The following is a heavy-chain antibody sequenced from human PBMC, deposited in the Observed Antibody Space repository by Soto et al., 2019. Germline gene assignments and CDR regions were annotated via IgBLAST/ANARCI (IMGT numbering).Heavy chain of an antibody. J-gene: IGHJ4*02. CDR2: ISSSSSTI. D-gene: IGHD3-22*01. Sequence: GGSLRLSCAASGFTFSSYSMNWVRQAPGKGLEWVSYISSSSSTIYYADSVKGRFTISRDNAKNSLYLQMNSLRDEDTAVYYCARGEERPEHYYDSSGYYYWGQGTLVTVSS. CDR3: ARGEERPEHYYDSSGYYY. V-gene: IGHV3-48*02. CDR1: GFTFSSYS.